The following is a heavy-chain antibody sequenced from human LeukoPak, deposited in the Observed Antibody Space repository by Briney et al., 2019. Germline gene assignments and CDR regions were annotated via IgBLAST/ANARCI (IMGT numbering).Heavy chain of an antibody. D-gene: IGHD2-15*01. J-gene: IGHJ4*02. CDR3: AAYQNYCSGGSCCLD. V-gene: IGHV1-46*01. CDR1: GYTFTSYY. CDR2: INPSGGST. Sequence: ASVKVSCKASGYTFTSYYMHWVRQAPGQGLEWMGIINPSGGSTSYAQKFQGRVTMTRDTSTSTVYMELSSLRSEDTAVYYCAAYQNYCSGGSCCLDWGQGTLVTVSS.